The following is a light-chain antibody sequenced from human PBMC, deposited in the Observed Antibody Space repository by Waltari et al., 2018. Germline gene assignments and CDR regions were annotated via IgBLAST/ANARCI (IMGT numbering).Light chain of an antibody. CDR1: SSNVAKYF. CDR3: QSYDNALNIVL. CDR2: ENN. V-gene: IGLV1-40*01. Sequence: QSVLTQPPSVSGAPGQRVIISCTGSSSNVAKYFLQWYQLLPGTAPKLVIFENNKRPSGISDRFSGSQSGTSASLTITGLQSEDEADYYCQSYDNALNIVLFGGGTRLTVL. J-gene: IGLJ2*01.